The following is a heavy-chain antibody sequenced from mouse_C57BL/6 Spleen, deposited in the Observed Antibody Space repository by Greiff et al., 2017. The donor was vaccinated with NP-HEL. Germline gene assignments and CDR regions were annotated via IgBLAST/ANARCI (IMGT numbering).Heavy chain of an antibody. V-gene: IGHV14-2*01. Sequence: VQLQQSGAELVKPGASVKLSCTASGFNIKDYYMHWVKQRTEQGLEWIGRIDPEDGDTKYAPKFQGKATITADTTSNTAYLQLSSLTSEDTAVYYCARERETDYFDYWGQGTTLTVSS. CDR2: IDPEDGDT. J-gene: IGHJ2*01. CDR1: GFNIKDYY. CDR3: ARERETDYFDY.